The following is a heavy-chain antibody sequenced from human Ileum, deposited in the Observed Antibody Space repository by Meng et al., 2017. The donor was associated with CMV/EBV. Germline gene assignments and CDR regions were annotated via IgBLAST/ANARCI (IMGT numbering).Heavy chain of an antibody. D-gene: IGHD3-3*01. CDR1: FTLSDYY. Sequence: FTLSDYYMSWIRQAPGKGLEWVAYISSSGTTIAYADSVKGRFTISRDNAKNSLFLQVNSLRAEDSAVYYCARIHYDFWSTYSYYFDDWGQGTLVTVSS. J-gene: IGHJ4*02. CDR3: ARIHYDFWSTYSYYFDD. V-gene: IGHV3-11*01. CDR2: ISSSGTTI.